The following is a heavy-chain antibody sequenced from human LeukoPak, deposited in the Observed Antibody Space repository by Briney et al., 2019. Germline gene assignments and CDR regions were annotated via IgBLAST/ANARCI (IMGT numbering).Heavy chain of an antibody. CDR1: GFTFSNYA. CDR3: ARDQAFDWFYYYYGMDV. D-gene: IGHD3-9*01. J-gene: IGHJ6*02. Sequence: PGGSLRLSCVASGFTFSNYALSWVRRAPGKGLEWVSSIGGSVNATYYADSVKGRFPISRDNSKNTLYLQMNSLRAEDTAVYHCARDQAFDWFYYYYGMDVWGLGTTVIVSS. CDR2: IGGSVNAT. V-gene: IGHV3-23*01.